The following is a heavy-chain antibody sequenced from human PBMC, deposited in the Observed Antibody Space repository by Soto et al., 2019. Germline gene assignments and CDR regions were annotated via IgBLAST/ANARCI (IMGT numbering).Heavy chain of an antibody. CDR2: INGRGDRT. Sequence: EMQLMELGGGLVKPGGSVRHSCAASGFPSDTYDMSWVRQAPGKGLECVSGINGRGDRTFVADTVKGRFSRSRDISTDTAYLQMNSLNPEDTAVYYCAKEGWGGSYEPYFDFWGQGTVVTVSS. V-gene: IGHV3-23*01. CDR3: AKEGWGGSYEPYFDF. D-gene: IGHD1-26*01. CDR1: GFPSDTYD. J-gene: IGHJ4*02.